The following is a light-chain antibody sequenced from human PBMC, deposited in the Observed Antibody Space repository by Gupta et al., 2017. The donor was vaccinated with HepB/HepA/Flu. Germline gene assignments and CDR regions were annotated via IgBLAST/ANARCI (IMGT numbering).Light chain of an antibody. V-gene: IGKV4-1*01. CDR3: HQDFSYPLS. J-gene: IGKJ2*03. CDR2: WAS. CDR1: ENVLYSSNNKNY. Sequence: DILIPHPSFSLASSLGERATINCKSSENVLYSSNNKNYLAWYQQKPGQPPKLLIYWASTRETGVPDRFSGSGSGTDFTLTISSLQAEDVAIYYCHQDFSYPLSFGQGTKLEIK.